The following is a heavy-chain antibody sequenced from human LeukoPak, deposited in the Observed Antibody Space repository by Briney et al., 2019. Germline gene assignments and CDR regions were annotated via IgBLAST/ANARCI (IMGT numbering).Heavy chain of an antibody. D-gene: IGHD3-22*01. CDR1: GFTVSSNY. CDR2: MYSGGST. CDR3: ASGEYYYDTSGYFEGS. Sequence: GGSLRLSCAASGFTVSSNYMSWVRQAPGMGLEWVSVMYSGGSTYYADSVKGRFTIPRDNSKNTLYLQMNSLRAEDTAVYYCASGEYYYDTSGYFEGSWGQGTLVTVSS. V-gene: IGHV3-53*01. J-gene: IGHJ4*02.